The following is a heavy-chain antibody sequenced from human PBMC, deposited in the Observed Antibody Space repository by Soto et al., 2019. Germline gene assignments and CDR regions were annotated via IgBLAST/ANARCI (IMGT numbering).Heavy chain of an antibody. CDR3: ARVKSGAAFDY. J-gene: IGHJ4*02. Sequence: QVQLQESGPRLVKPSETLSLTCTVSGDSITTSYWSWIRQSPGKGLEWIGYIYYSGSTNYNPSLNSRVTISVNTSKKHFSLNLTSVTAADTAVYYCARVKSGAAFDYWGQGTLVTVSS. CDR1: GDSITTSY. D-gene: IGHD1-26*01. V-gene: IGHV4-59*01. CDR2: IYYSGST.